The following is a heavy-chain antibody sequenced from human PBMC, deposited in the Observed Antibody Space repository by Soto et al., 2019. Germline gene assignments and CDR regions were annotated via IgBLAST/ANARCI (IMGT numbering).Heavy chain of an antibody. CDR3: ARTHPRENSGYRQFEF. CDR1: GFTLSNYW. V-gene: IGHV3-7*05. D-gene: IGHD3-22*01. CDR2: INQDGSEK. J-gene: IGHJ2*01. Sequence: EVQLVESGGGLVQPGGSLRLSCAASGFTLSNYWMAWVRQAPGKGLEWVANINQDGSEKHYVDSAKGRFTISRDNARSSMDLQMDSLSGEDTAVFYWARTHPRENSGYRQFEFWGRGTLVAVSS.